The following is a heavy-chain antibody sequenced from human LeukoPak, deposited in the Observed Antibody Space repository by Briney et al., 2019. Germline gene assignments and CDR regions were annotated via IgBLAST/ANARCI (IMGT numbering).Heavy chain of an antibody. Sequence: GASVKVSCKASGYTFTHYHIHWVRQAPGQGLEWMGWNDPDSGVTKFPQKFQGRVSMTTDTSITTAYMELSSLRSDDTAVYYCARGGYCTGTSCFLPDYWGQGTVDTVSS. CDR2: NDPDSGVT. CDR1: GYTFTHYH. J-gene: IGHJ4*02. CDR3: ARGGYCTGTSCFLPDY. V-gene: IGHV1-2*02. D-gene: IGHD2-8*02.